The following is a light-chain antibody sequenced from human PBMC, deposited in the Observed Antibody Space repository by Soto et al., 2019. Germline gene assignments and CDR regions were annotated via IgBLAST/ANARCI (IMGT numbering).Light chain of an antibody. V-gene: IGKV1-5*01. CDR2: DAS. J-gene: IGKJ5*01. Sequence: DIQMTQSPSTLSASVGDRVTITCRASQSISTFLAWYQQKPGKAPNLLIYDASSLESGVPSRFSGSGSGTEFALTISSLQPDDIATYYCQQYNTYSITFGQGTRLENK. CDR1: QSISTF. CDR3: QQYNTYSIT.